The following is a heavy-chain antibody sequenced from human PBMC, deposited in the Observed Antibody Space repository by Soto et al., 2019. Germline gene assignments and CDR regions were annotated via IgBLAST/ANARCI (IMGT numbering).Heavy chain of an antibody. Sequence: GGSLRLSCVASGLTFSSHAMTWVRQAPGKGLEWVAVISGRDGGTHYTDSVKGRSTISRDNPKNTLYLQMNSLRAEDTAVYYCAKSYDFWSGPESGGMDVWGQGTTVTVSS. CDR3: AKSYDFWSGPESGGMDV. J-gene: IGHJ6*02. CDR1: GLTFSSHA. V-gene: IGHV3-23*01. CDR2: ISGRDGGT. D-gene: IGHD3-3*01.